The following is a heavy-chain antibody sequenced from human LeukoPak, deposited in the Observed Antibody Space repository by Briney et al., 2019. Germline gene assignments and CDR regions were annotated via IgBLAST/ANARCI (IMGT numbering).Heavy chain of an antibody. CDR2: THTNGRT. Sequence: SETLSLTCTVSGDSISSYYWSWVRQTPGKGLEWIGYTHTNGRTNYSPSLKSRVIMSVDSSKNQLSLMLSSVTAADTAVYYCTRRAPTSYGHYLDSWGQGTLVTVSS. D-gene: IGHD3-10*01. V-gene: IGHV4-4*09. J-gene: IGHJ4*02. CDR1: GDSISSYY. CDR3: TRRAPTSYGHYLDS.